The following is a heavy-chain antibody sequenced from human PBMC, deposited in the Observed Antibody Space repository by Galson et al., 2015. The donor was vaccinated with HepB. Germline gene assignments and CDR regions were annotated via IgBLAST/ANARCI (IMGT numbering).Heavy chain of an antibody. V-gene: IGHV5-51*01. CDR3: ARAHSSGWSYGLNV. Sequence: QSGAEVKKPGESLKISCKASGYSFTSYWIGWVRQMPGKGLEWMGIMYPGDSDIRYSLSFQGQVTISADKSISTTYLQWSSLKASDTAIYYCARAHSSGWSYGLNVWDQGTTVSVSS. CDR2: MYPGDSDI. J-gene: IGHJ6*02. CDR1: GYSFTSYW. D-gene: IGHD6-19*01.